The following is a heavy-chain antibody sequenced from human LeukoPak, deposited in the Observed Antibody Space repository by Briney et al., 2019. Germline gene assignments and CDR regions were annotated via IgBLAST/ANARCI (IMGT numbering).Heavy chain of an antibody. CDR1: GFTFSSYW. J-gene: IGHJ4*02. CDR3: AKFKSYPPYYFDY. CDR2: IKQDGSAK. V-gene: IGHV3-7*03. Sequence: GGSLSLSCAASGFTFSSYWMSWVRQAPGKGLEWVANIKQDGSAKYYVDSVKGRFTISRDNSKNTLYLQMNSLRAEDTAVYYCAKFKSYPPYYFDYWGQGTLVTVSS.